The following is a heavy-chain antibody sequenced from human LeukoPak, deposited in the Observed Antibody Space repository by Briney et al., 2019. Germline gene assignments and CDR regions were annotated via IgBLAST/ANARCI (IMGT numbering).Heavy chain of an antibody. CDR1: GFTFSSYA. V-gene: IGHV3-23*01. Sequence: PGGSLRLSCAASGFTFSSYAMSWVRQAPGKGLEWVSAISGSGGSTYYADSVKGRFTISRDNSKNTLYLQMNSLRAEDTAVYYCAKALYPYYYDSSGSLDYWGQGTLVTVSS. D-gene: IGHD3-22*01. J-gene: IGHJ4*02. CDR3: AKALYPYYYDSSGSLDY. CDR2: ISGSGGST.